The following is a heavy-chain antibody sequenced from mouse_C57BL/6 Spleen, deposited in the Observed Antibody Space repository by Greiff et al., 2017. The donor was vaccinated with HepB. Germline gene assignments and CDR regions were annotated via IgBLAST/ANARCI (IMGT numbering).Heavy chain of an antibody. J-gene: IGHJ3*01. D-gene: IGHD2-5*01. CDR3: ARKPYYSNWFAY. CDR1: GYTFTSYW. V-gene: IGHV1-50*01. CDR2: IDPSDSYT. Sequence: QVQLKQPGAELVKPGASVKLSCKASGYTFTSYWMQWVKQRPGQGLEWIGEIDPSDSYTNYNQKFKGKATLTVDTSSSTAYMQLSSLTSEDSAVYYCARKPYYSNWFAYWGQGTLVTVSA.